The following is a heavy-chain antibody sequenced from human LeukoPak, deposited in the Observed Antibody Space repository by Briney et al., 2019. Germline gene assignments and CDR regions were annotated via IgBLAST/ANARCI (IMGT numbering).Heavy chain of an antibody. CDR1: GGSISSYY. CDR2: IYYSGST. V-gene: IGHV4-59*12. J-gene: IGHJ4*02. CDR3: ARGRLMYYDILTGYSILDY. Sequence: SETLSLTCTVSGGSISSYYWSWIRQPPGKGLEWIGYIYYSGSTNYNPSLKSRVTISVDTSKNQFSLKLSSVTAADTAVYYYARGRLMYYDILTGYSILDYWGQGTLVTVSS. D-gene: IGHD3-9*01.